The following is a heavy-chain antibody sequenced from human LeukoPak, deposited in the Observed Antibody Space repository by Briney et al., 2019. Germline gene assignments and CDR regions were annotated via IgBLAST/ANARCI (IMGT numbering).Heavy chain of an antibody. CDR3: AKDLAYSNRVSFDP. CDR2: IYYSGST. V-gene: IGHV4-39*02. D-gene: IGHD4-11*01. Sequence: SETLSLTCTVSGGSISSSGYYWAWIRQPPGKGLEWIGSIYYSGSTYYNPSLKSRVTISVDTSKNQFSLKLSSVTAADTAVYYCAKDLAYSNRVSFDPWGQGTLVTVSS. J-gene: IGHJ5*02. CDR1: GGSISSSGYY.